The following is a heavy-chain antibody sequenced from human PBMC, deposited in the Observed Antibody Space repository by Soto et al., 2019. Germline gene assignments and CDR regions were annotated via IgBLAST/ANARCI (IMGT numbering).Heavy chain of an antibody. Sequence: GGSLRLSCAVSGFSFGTYWMSWVRQAPGKGLEWLASIKEDGSERYYLDSVKGRFTISRDNAKDSLSLQMNSLRGEDTAFYYCARDVGPVTIFGEALSGYFDFWGQGTLVTVS. CDR3: ARDVGPVTIFGEALSGYFDF. CDR1: GFSFGTYW. D-gene: IGHD3-3*01. CDR2: IKEDGSER. V-gene: IGHV3-7*03. J-gene: IGHJ4*02.